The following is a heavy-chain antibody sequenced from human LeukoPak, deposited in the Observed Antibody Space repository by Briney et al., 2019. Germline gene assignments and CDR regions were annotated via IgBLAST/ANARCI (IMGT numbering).Heavy chain of an antibody. CDR1: GYSISSDNY. D-gene: IGHD5-24*01. J-gene: IGHJ5*02. CDR2: IYHSGST. CDR3: ARRSDGYNL. V-gene: IGHV4-38-2*01. Sequence: SETLSLTCAVSGYSISSDNYWVWIRQPPGQGLEWTGGIYHSGSTYYNPSLKSRVTMSVDTSKNQFSLKLSSVTAADTAVYYCARRSDGYNLWGQGTLVTVSS.